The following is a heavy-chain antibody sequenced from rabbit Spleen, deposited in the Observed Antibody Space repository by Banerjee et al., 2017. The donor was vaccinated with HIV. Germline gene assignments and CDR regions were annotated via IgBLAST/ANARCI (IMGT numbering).Heavy chain of an antibody. CDR3: ARAYTTDNGGSPHYGMDL. Sequence: EQLEESGGGLVKSEGSLTLTCKASGVSLNDKDVMCWVRQAPGKGLEWIACINIVTGKSVYASWAKGRFTMSRTSSTTVTLQMTSLTAADTATYFCARAYTTDNGGSPHYGMDLWGPGTLVTVS. CDR2: INIVTGKS. V-gene: IGHV1S45*01. CDR1: GVSLNDKDV. J-gene: IGHJ6*01. D-gene: IGHD4-2*01.